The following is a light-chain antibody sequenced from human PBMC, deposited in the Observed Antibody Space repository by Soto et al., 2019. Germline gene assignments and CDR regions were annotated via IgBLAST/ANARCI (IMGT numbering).Light chain of an antibody. CDR3: LLSYNAARV. Sequence: QAVVTQEPSLTVSPGGTVTLTCGPSTGAVTSNHHPYWFQQKAGQAPRTLIYDTSNKHSWTPARFSGSLLGDKAALTLAGAQPEDEAQYYCLLSYNAARVFGGGTKLTVL. CDR2: DTS. CDR1: TGAVTSNHH. V-gene: IGLV7-46*01. J-gene: IGLJ2*01.